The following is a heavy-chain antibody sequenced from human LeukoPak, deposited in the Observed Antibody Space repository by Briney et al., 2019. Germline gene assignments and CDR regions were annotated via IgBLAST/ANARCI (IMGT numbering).Heavy chain of an antibody. V-gene: IGHV3-23*01. CDR2: ISGSGDKT. Sequence: GSLRLSCVASGFTFGSYAMTWVRQPPGKGLEWVAAISGSGDKTYYADSVKGRFTISRDNSKNTLYLQMNSLRAEDTAVYYCAKEGWEYYYDSSGYTPVDYWGQGTLVTVSS. J-gene: IGHJ4*02. CDR3: AKEGWEYYYDSSGYTPVDY. D-gene: IGHD3-22*01. CDR1: GFTFGSYA.